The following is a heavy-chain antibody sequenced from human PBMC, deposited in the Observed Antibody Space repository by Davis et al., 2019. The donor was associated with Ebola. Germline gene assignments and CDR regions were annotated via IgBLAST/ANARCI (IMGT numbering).Heavy chain of an antibody. CDR1: GGSISSYY. CDR3: ARGGGYDFWSGYYTPNWFDP. CDR2: IYYSGST. J-gene: IGHJ5*02. V-gene: IGHV4-59*08. D-gene: IGHD3-3*01. Sequence: SETLSLTCTVSGGSISSYYWSWIRQPPGKGLEWIGYIYYSGSTNYTPSLKSRVTISVDTSKNQFYLKLSSVTSADTAVYYCARGGGYDFWSGYYTPNWFDPWGQGTLVTVSS.